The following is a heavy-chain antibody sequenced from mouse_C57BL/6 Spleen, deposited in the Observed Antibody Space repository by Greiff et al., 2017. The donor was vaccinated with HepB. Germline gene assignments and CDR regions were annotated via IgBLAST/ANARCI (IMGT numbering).Heavy chain of an antibody. V-gene: IGHV1-18*01. J-gene: IGHJ2*01. CDR3: ARSGYDYGQADY. CDR1: GYTFTDYN. D-gene: IGHD2-4*01. CDR2: INPNNGGT. Sequence: EVQLQQSGPALVKPGASVKIPCKASGYTFTDYNMDWVKQSHGKSLEWIGDINPNNGGTIYNQKFKGKATLTVDKSSSTAYMELRSLTSEDTAVYYCARSGYDYGQADYWGQGTTLTVSS.